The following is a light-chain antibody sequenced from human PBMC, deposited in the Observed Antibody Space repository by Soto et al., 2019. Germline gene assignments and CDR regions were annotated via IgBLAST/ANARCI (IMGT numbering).Light chain of an antibody. J-gene: IGLJ2*01. CDR1: SCDVGGYDY. CDR3: CSYAGSFTLL. CDR2: DVN. V-gene: IGLV2-11*01. Sequence: QSALTQPRSVSGSPGQSVTISCTGTSCDVGGYDYVSWYQQHPGKAPKLIIYDVNKRPSGVPDRFSGSKSGNTASLTISGLQTEDEADYYCCSYAGSFTLLFGGGTKLPS.